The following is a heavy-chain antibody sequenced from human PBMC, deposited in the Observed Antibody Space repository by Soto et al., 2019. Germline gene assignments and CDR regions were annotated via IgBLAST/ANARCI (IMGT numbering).Heavy chain of an antibody. CDR3: ASLLIVGVPYYFDY. Sequence: SETLSLTCTVSGGSISSSSYYWGWIRQPPGKGLEWIGRIYYSGSTYNNPSLKSRVTISVNTSKNQFALKLSTVTAADTAVYYCASLLIVGVPYYFDYWGQGTLVTVSS. CDR2: IYYSGST. D-gene: IGHD1-26*01. J-gene: IGHJ4*02. V-gene: IGHV4-39*01. CDR1: GGSISSSSYY.